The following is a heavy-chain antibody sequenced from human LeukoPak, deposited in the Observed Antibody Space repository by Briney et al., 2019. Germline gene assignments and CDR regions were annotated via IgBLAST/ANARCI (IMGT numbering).Heavy chain of an antibody. CDR3: ARDTALTTIAGGPDY. D-gene: IGHD2-8*02. J-gene: IGHJ4*01. Sequence: GASVKVSCKASGYTFASYGITWMRQATGQGLEWIGWISAYNHDTHYAQNLQDRVTMTTDTSTSTAYMELRSLTSDDTALYYCARDTALTTIAGGPDYWGHGTLVTVSS. CDR1: GYTFASYG. V-gene: IGHV1-18*01. CDR2: ISAYNHDT.